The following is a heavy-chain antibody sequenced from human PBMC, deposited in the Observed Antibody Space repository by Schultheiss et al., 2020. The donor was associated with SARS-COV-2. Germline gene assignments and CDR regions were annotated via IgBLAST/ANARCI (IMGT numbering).Heavy chain of an antibody. CDR2: ISYDGSNK. D-gene: IGHD2-2*01. CDR1: GFTFSSYA. V-gene: IGHV3-30-3*01. J-gene: IGHJ6*02. Sequence: GGSLRLSCAASGFTFSSYAMHWVRQAPGKGLEWVAVISYDGSNKYYADSVKGRFTISRDNSKNTLYLQMNSLRAEDTAVYYCARDRCWAHDFSTSCYHYYGMDVWGQGTTVTVSS. CDR3: ARDRCWAHDFSTSCYHYYGMDV.